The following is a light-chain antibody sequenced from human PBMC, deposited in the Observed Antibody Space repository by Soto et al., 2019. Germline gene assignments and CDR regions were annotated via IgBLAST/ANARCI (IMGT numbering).Light chain of an antibody. J-gene: IGLJ1*01. V-gene: IGLV2-8*01. CDR3: SSYAGSNNLYV. Sequence: QSVLTQPPSASGSPGQSVTISCTGTSSDVGAYNYVSWYQQRPGKAPKLMIYEVTKRPSGVPDRFSGSKSGNTASLTVSGLQADDEADYYCSSYAGSNNLYVFGTGTKVTVL. CDR1: SSDVGAYNY. CDR2: EVT.